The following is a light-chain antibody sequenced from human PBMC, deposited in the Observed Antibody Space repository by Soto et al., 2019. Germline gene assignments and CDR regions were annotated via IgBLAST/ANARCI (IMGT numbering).Light chain of an antibody. J-gene: IGKJ4*01. CDR2: DAS. CDR1: QSIGSW. Sequence: DIQMTQSPSTLSASVGDRVTITCRASQSIGSWLAWYQQKPGKAPNLLIYDASNLKSGVPSRFSGSGSGTDFNLTIDRLEPEDFAVYYCQQYGSSPLTFGGGTKVQIK. V-gene: IGKV1-5*01. CDR3: QQYGSSPLT.